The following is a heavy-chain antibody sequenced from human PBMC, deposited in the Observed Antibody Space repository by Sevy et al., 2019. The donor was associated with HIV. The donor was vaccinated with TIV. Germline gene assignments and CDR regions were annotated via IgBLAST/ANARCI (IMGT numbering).Heavy chain of an antibody. CDR2: ISSSSSYI. CDR1: GFTFSSYS. D-gene: IGHD1-26*01. J-gene: IGHJ4*02. V-gene: IGHV3-21*01. CDR3: ERLSAAGPGATDY. Sequence: GGSLRLSCAASGFTFSSYSMNWVRQAPGKGLEWVSSISSSSSYIYYADSVKGRFTISRDNAKNSLYLQMNSLRAEDTAVYYCERLSAAGPGATDYWGQGTLVTVSS.